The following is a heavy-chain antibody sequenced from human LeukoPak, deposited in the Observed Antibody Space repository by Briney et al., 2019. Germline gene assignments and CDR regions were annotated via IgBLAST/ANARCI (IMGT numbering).Heavy chain of an antibody. CDR2: ISSSSSTI. CDR1: GFTFSSYS. J-gene: IGHJ3*02. D-gene: IGHD4-23*01. Sequence: PGGSPRLSCAASGFTFSSYSMNWVRQAPGKGLEWVSYISSSSSTIYYADSVKGRFTISRDNAKNSLYLQMNSLRAEDTAVYYCAGEYGGNPGGNAFDIWGQGTMVTVSS. CDR3: AGEYGGNPGGNAFDI. V-gene: IGHV3-48*01.